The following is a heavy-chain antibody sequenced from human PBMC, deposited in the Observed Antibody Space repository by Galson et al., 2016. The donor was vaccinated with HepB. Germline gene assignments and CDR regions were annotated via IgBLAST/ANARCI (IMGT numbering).Heavy chain of an antibody. CDR1: GYAFSNYY. CDR2: INPDGGSR. J-gene: IGHJ4*02. V-gene: IGHV1-46*01. CDR3: ARVRPSSQLGMVTDY. D-gene: IGHD5-18*01. Sequence: SVKVSCKASGYAFSNYYMHWVRQAPGQGLEWMGIINPDGGSRSYAQKFQGRVTMTRDTSTTTVNLEMSSLRAEDTAVYYCARVRPSSQLGMVTDYWGQGTLVTASS.